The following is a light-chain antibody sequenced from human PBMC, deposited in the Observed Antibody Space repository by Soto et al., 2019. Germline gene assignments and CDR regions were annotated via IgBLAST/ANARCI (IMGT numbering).Light chain of an antibody. CDR2: SND. Sequence: QSVLTQPPSASGTPGQRVTISCSGTYSNVGSNVVNWYQQVPGAAPKLVIYSNDRRPSGVPDRFFGSKSGASASLAISGLQTEDEADYYCAAWDESLIALLFGGGTKLTVL. CDR1: YSNVGSNV. J-gene: IGLJ3*02. V-gene: IGLV1-44*01. CDR3: AAWDESLIALL.